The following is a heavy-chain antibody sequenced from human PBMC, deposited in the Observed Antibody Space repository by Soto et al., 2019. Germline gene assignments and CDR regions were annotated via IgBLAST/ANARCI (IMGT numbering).Heavy chain of an antibody. CDR3: ATDVQVHTPAFAY. CDR2: ISPMFGAA. V-gene: IGHV1-69*19. D-gene: IGHD3-10*01. J-gene: IGHJ4*02. CDR1: GGTFNTYA. Sequence: QVQLVQSGAEMKKPGSSVKVSCQASGGTFNTYAMNWVRQAPGQGPEWMGDISPMFGAANYAPKFQGRVNITADESTGTSYMQLSSLTSEDTALYFCATDVQVHTPAFAYWGQGTLVTVSS.